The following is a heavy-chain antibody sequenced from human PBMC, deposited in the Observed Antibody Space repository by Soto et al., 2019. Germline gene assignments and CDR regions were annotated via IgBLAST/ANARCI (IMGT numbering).Heavy chain of an antibody. Sequence: GGSLRLSCAASGFTFSSYAMHWVRQAPGKGLEWVAVISYDGSNKYYADSVKGRLTISRDNSKNTLYLQMNSLRAEDTAVYYCAATGNPPRIDPWGQGTLVTVSS. CDR3: AATGNPPRIDP. V-gene: IGHV3-30-3*01. D-gene: IGHD3-10*01. CDR1: GFTFSSYA. J-gene: IGHJ5*02. CDR2: ISYDGSNK.